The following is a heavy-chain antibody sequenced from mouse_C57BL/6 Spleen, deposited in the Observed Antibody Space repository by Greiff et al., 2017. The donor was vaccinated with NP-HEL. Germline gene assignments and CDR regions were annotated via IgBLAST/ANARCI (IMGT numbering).Heavy chain of an antibody. CDR3: ARPVATRGYFDY. CDR2: INPYNGGT. CDR1: GYTFTDYY. Sequence: VQLQQSGPVLVKPGASVKMSCKASGYTFTDYYMNWVKQSHGKSLEWIGVINPYNGGTSYNQKFKGKATLTVDKSSSTAYMELNSLTSEDSAVYYCARPVATRGYFDYWGQGTTLTVSS. D-gene: IGHD1-1*01. J-gene: IGHJ2*01. V-gene: IGHV1-19*01.